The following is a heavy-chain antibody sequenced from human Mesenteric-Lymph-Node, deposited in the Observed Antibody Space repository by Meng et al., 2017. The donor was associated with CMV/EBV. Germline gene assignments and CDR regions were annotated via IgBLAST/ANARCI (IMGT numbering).Heavy chain of an antibody. CDR3: AFYYGSGTYYRPLDS. CDR1: GFTFSSYA. CDR2: IYSGGTST. V-gene: IGHV3-23*03. D-gene: IGHD3-10*01. J-gene: IGHJ4*02. Sequence: GESLKISCAASGFTFSSYAMSWVRQAPGKGLEWVSVIYSGGTSTYYADSVKGRFTISGDNSKNTLYLQLNSLRPEDTAVYYCAFYYGSGTYYRPLDSWGQGTLVTVSS.